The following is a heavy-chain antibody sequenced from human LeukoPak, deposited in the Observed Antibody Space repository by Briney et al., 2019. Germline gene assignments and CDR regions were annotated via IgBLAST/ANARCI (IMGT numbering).Heavy chain of an antibody. CDR3: ARDAGYYDFWSGGFDP. Sequence: PGGSLRLSCAASGFTVSSSYMSWVRQAPGKGLEWVSVIYSGGSTYYADSVKGRFTISRDNSKNTLYLQMNSLRAEDTAVYYCARDAGYYDFWSGGFDPWGQGTLVTVSS. J-gene: IGHJ5*02. V-gene: IGHV3-66*02. CDR2: IYSGGST. CDR1: GFTVSSSY. D-gene: IGHD3-3*01.